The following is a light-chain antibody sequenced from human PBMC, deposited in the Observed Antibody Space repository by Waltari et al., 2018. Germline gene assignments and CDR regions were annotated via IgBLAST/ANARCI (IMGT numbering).Light chain of an antibody. Sequence: QSALTQPASVSGSPGQSITISCTGTSSEVGGYNYVSWYQQHPGKAPKLIIFDVSNRPSGVSRRFSGSKSGNTASLTISWLRAQDEADYYCSAYISSDTLELFGGGTSLTVL. CDR2: DVS. J-gene: IGLJ2*01. CDR3: SAYISSDTLEL. CDR1: SSEVGGYNY. V-gene: IGLV2-14*03.